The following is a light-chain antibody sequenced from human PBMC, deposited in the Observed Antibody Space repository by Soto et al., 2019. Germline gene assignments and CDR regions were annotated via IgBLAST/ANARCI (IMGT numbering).Light chain of an antibody. V-gene: IGKV3-11*01. CDR1: QGIGDT. CDR2: DAS. J-gene: IGKJ3*01. Sequence: EVVRRQSTATLSVSTGEGATLSCRASQGIGDTLAWYQQKPGQAPRLLIYDASNRATGIPATFSGRGSGTDFTLNISSIETEELAVYDCQQRSNRGPHVGAGIKGDIK. CDR3: QQRSNRGPH.